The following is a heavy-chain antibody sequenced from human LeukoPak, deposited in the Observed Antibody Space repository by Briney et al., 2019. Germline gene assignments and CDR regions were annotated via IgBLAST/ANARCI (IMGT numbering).Heavy chain of an antibody. D-gene: IGHD1-20*01. J-gene: IGHJ6*02. CDR2: ISWDGGST. CDR1: GFTFDDYT. V-gene: IGHV3-43*01. CDR3: AKDIVNWNDGYYGMDV. Sequence: GGSLRLFCAASGFTFDDYTMHWVRQAPGKGLEWVSLISWDGGSTYYADSVKGRFTISRDNSKNSLYLQMNSLRTEDTALYYCAKDIVNWNDGYYGMDVWGQGTTVTVSS.